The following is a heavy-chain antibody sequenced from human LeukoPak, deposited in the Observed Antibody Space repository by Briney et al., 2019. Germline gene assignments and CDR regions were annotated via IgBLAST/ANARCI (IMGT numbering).Heavy chain of an antibody. J-gene: IGHJ5*02. CDR3: ARGTYSSSSEWWFDP. D-gene: IGHD6-6*01. CDR1: GGTFSCYA. Sequence: GASVKVSCKASGGTFSCYAISWVRQAPGQGLEWMGGIIPIFGTANYAQKFQGRVTITTDESTSTAYMELSSLRSEDTAVYYCARGTYSSSSEWWFDPWGQGTLVTVSS. V-gene: IGHV1-69*05. CDR2: IIPIFGTA.